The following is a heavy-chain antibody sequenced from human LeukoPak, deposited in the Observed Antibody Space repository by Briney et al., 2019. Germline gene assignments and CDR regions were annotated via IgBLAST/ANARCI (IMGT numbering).Heavy chain of an antibody. D-gene: IGHD6-13*01. CDR2: IIPILGIA. J-gene: IGHJ6*02. Sequence: ASGKVSCKASGGTFSSYAISWVRQAPGQGREWMGRIIPILGIANYAQKFQGRVTITADKSTSTAYMELSSLRSEDTAVYYCARVSSFYYYYGMDVWGQGTTVTVSS. CDR1: GGTFSSYA. V-gene: IGHV1-69*04. CDR3: ARVSSFYYYYGMDV.